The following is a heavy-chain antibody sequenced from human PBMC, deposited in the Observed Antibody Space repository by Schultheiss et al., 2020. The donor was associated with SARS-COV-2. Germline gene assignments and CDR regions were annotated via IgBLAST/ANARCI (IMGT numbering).Heavy chain of an antibody. D-gene: IGHD6-6*01. CDR3: ARELNY. CDR1: GGSFSGHY. Sequence: SETLSLTCAVYGGSFSGHYWNWIRQPPGKGLEWIGEITASGGTDYNPSLKSRVTISVDTSKNHLSLSLSSVTAADTAVYYCARELNYWGQGTLVTVSS. J-gene: IGHJ4*02. V-gene: IGHV4-34*01. CDR2: ITASGGT.